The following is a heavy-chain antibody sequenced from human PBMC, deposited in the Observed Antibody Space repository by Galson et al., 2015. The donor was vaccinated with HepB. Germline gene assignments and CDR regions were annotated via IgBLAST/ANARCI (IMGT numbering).Heavy chain of an antibody. D-gene: IGHD3-22*01. V-gene: IGHV3-7*03. Sequence: SLRLSCAASGFTFSSYWMSWVRQAPGKGLEWVANIKQDGSEKYYVDSVKGRFTISRDNAKNSLYLQMNSLRAEDTAVYYCARAKYYYDSSAIWRYWGQGTLVTVSS. J-gene: IGHJ4*02. CDR1: GFTFSSYW. CDR3: ARAKYYYDSSAIWRY. CDR2: IKQDGSEK.